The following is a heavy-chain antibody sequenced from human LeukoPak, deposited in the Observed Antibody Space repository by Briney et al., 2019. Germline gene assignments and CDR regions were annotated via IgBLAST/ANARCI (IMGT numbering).Heavy chain of an antibody. CDR2: IYYSGST. Sequence: SETLSLTCTVSGGSISSSSYYWGWIRQPPGKGLEWIGSIYYSGSTYFNPSLKSRVTISVDTSKNQFSLKLSSVIAADTAMYYCVRGALGFGEPQKTFDYWGQGTLVTVSS. CDR1: GGSISSSSYY. V-gene: IGHV4-39*01. D-gene: IGHD3-10*01. J-gene: IGHJ4*02. CDR3: VRGALGFGEPQKTFDY.